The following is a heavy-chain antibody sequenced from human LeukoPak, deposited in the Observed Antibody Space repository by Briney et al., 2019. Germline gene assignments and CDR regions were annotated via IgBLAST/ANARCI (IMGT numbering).Heavy chain of an antibody. V-gene: IGHV1-2*02. CDR1: GYTFTGYY. CDR3: ARPDYGGNSARAAFDI. Sequence: GASVKVSRKASGYTFTGYYMHWVRQAPGQGLEWMGWINPNSGGTNYAQKFQGRVTMTRDTSISTAYMELSRLRSDDTAVYYCARPDYGGNSARAAFDIWGQGTMVTVSS. J-gene: IGHJ3*02. CDR2: INPNSGGT. D-gene: IGHD4-23*01.